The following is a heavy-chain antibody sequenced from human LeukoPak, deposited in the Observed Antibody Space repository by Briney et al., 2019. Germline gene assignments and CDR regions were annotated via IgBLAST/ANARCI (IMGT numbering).Heavy chain of an antibody. D-gene: IGHD3-22*01. CDR2: ISSSSSYI. J-gene: IGHJ3*02. CDR3: AIAIVMVISSNAFDI. V-gene: IGHV3-21*04. CDR1: GFTLSSYS. Sequence: GGSLRLSCAASGFTLSSYSMNWVRQAPGKGLEWVSFISSSSSYIYYADSLKGRFTISRDNAKNSLYLQMNSLRAEDTAVYYCAIAIVMVISSNAFDIWGQGTMVTVSS.